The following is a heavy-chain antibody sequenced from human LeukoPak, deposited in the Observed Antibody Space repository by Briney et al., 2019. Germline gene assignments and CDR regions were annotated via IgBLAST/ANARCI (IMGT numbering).Heavy chain of an antibody. CDR2: IYHSGST. V-gene: IGHV4-4*02. Sequence: SETLSLTCAVSGGSISSSYWWSWIRQPPGKGLEWIGEIYHSGSTNYNLSLKSRVTISVDKSKNQFSLKLNSVTAADTAVYYCARRFDKSGTPYWFDPWGQGTLVTVSS. J-gene: IGHJ5*02. CDR1: GGSISSSYW. CDR3: ARRFDKSGTPYWFDP. D-gene: IGHD1-1*01.